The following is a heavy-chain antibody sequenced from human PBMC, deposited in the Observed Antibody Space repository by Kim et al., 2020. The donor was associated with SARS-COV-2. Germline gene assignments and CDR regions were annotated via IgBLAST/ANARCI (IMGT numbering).Heavy chain of an antibody. J-gene: IGHJ3*02. CDR2: ISSSGSTI. Sequence: GGSLRLSCAASGFTFSSYEMNWVRQAPGKGLEWVSYISSSGSTIYYADSVKGRFTISRDNAKNSLYLQMNSLRAEDTAVYYCARDNNRITMVRGDAFDIWGQGTMVTVSS. D-gene: IGHD3-10*01. CDR1: GFTFSSYE. CDR3: ARDNNRITMVRGDAFDI. V-gene: IGHV3-48*03.